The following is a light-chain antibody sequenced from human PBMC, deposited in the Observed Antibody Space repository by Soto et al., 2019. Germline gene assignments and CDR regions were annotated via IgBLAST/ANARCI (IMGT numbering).Light chain of an antibody. CDR1: QSVTSSY. J-gene: IGKJ4*01. CDR3: QQYGSSPLT. V-gene: IGKV3-20*01. CDR2: GAS. Sequence: EIVLTQSPGTLSLSPGERATLSCRASQSVTSSYLAWHQQKPGQAPRLLIYGASSRATGIPDRFSGSGSGTDFTLTISRLEPEDVAVYYCQQYGSSPLTFGGGTKVEI.